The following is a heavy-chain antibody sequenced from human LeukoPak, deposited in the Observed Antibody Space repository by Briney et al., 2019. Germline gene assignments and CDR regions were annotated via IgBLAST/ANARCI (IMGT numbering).Heavy chain of an antibody. CDR2: IIPIFGTA. J-gene: IGHJ6*02. CDR3: ARGHFSGHYYYGMDV. V-gene: IGHV1-69*13. CDR1: GCTFSSYA. D-gene: IGHD2/OR15-2a*01. Sequence: ASVKVSCKASGCTFSSYAISWVRQAPGQGLEWMGGIIPIFGTANYAQKFQGRVTITADESTSTAYMELSSLRSEDTAVYYCARGHFSGHYYYGMDVWGQGTTVTVSS.